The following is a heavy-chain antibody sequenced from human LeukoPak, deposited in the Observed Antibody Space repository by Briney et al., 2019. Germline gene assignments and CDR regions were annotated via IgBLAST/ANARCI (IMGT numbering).Heavy chain of an antibody. CDR3: ARGESSSSPLYYYYYYMDV. CDR1: GGSINSGTYY. Sequence: PSETLSLTCTVSGGSINSGTYYWSWIRRPAGKGLEWIGRIYTSGSTNYNPSLKSRVTISVDTSKNQFSLKLSSVTAADTAMYYCARGESSSSPLYYYYYYMDVWGKGTTVTVSS. CDR2: IYTSGST. V-gene: IGHV4-61*02. D-gene: IGHD6-6*01. J-gene: IGHJ6*03.